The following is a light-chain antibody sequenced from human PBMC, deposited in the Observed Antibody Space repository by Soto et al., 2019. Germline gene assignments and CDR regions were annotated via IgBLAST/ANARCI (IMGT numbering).Light chain of an antibody. CDR2: EVS. Sequence: QSVLAQPASVSGSPGQSITISCTGTSSDVGAYKYVSWYQQHPGKAPKLLIYEVSYRPSGVSNRFSGSKSGNTASLTISGLQADDEADYYCSSYASSNTYVFGTGTKGTVL. CDR1: SSDVGAYKY. V-gene: IGLV2-14*01. J-gene: IGLJ1*01. CDR3: SSYASSNTYV.